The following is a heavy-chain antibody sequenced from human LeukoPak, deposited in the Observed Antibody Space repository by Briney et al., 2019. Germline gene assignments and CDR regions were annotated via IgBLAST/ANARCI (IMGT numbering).Heavy chain of an antibody. J-gene: IGHJ4*02. CDR1: GFTFSSNY. CDR2: IYSGGST. CDR3: AREGAIGYYGSGSYSNPVFDY. Sequence: GGSLRLSCAASGFTFSSNYMSWVRQAPGKGPEWVSVIYSGGSTYYADSVKGRFTISRDNSKNTLYLQMNSLRAEDTAVYYCAREGAIGYYGSGSYSNPVFDYWGQGTLVTVSS. D-gene: IGHD3-10*01. V-gene: IGHV3-53*01.